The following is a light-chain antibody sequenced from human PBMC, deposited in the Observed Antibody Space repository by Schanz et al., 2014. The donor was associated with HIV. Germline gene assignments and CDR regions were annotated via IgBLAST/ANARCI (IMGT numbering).Light chain of an antibody. Sequence: EIVMTQSPGTLSVSPGERATLSCRASQTVSNNLAWYQQKPGQAPRLLIYGASTRVTGIPARFSGSGSGTEFTLTISSLQSEDFAIYYCLQYHAYPWTFGQGTKVDVK. CDR3: LQYHAYPWT. CDR1: QTVSNN. CDR2: GAS. V-gene: IGKV3-15*01. J-gene: IGKJ1*01.